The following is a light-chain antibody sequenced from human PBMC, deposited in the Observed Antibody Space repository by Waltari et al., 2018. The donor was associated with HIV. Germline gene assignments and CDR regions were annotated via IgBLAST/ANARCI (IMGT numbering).Light chain of an antibody. Sequence: DIVMTQSPDSLAVSPGGRATITCKFIQSVLSSSNNKNHLAWYQQKPGQPPKLLFYWASIREVGVPDRFTGSGSGTIFNLTVSSLQADDVAVYYCQQFFSFPRTFGQGTKVEI. CDR2: WAS. CDR3: QQFFSFPRT. J-gene: IGKJ1*01. CDR1: QSVLSSSNNKNH. V-gene: IGKV4-1*01.